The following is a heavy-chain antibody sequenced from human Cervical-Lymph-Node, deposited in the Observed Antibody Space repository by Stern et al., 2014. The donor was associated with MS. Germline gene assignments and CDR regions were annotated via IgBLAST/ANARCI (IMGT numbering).Heavy chain of an antibody. CDR1: GFTFTSSA. Sequence: VQLVESGPEVKQPGTSVKVSCKASGFTFTSSAVQWVRQARGQRLEWIGLIVVGSGNTNYAQKFQERVTITRDMSTSTAYMELSSLRSEDTAVYYCAAEPMYYSDSVGAFDIWGQGTMVTVSS. CDR2: IVVGSGNT. CDR3: AAEPMYYSDSVGAFDI. V-gene: IGHV1-58*01. J-gene: IGHJ3*02. D-gene: IGHD3-22*01.